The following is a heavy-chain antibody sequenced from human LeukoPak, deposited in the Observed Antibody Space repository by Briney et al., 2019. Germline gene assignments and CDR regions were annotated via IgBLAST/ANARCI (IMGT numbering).Heavy chain of an antibody. CDR3: ARHVIAVAGKNYYYYMDV. Sequence: GAFLKICGKCSGYIFTSYWIGWGRQLPEKRLEWMGIIYPGDSDTKYSPSFQGQVTISADKSISTAYLQWSSLKASDTAMYYCARHVIAVAGKNYYYYMDVWGKGTTVTVSS. V-gene: IGHV5-51*01. J-gene: IGHJ6*03. CDR1: GYIFTSYW. CDR2: IYPGDSDT. D-gene: IGHD6-19*01.